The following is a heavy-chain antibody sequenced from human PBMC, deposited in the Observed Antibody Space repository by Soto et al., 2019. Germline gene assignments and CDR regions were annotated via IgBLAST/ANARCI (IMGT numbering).Heavy chain of an antibody. V-gene: IGHV4-59*08. Sequence: PSETLSLTCTVSGGSISSYYWSWIRQPPGKGLEWIGYIYYSGSTNYNPSLKSRVTISVDTSKNQFSLKLSSVTAADTAVYYCARSEKTYYDYIWGSYPHSSKHRAFEIWGQGTM. CDR1: GGSISSYY. CDR2: IYYSGST. D-gene: IGHD3-16*02. CDR3: ARSEKTYYDYIWGSYPHSSKHRAFEI. J-gene: IGHJ3*02.